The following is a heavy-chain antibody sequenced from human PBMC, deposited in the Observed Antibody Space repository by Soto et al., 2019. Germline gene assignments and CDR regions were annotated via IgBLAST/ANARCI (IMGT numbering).Heavy chain of an antibody. J-gene: IGHJ4*02. CDR1: GFTFSSYA. CDR2: ISGSGGST. Sequence: GGSLRLSCAASGFTFSSYAMSWVRQAPGKGLEWVSAISGSGGSTYYADSVKGRFTISRDNSKNTLYLQMNSLRAEDTAVYYCAKTRRIAARLVPYYFDYWGQGTLVTVSS. CDR3: AKTRRIAARLVPYYFDY. D-gene: IGHD6-6*01. V-gene: IGHV3-23*01.